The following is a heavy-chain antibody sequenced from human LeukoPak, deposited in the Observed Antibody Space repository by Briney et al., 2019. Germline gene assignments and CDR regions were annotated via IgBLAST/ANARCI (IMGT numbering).Heavy chain of an antibody. Sequence: GGSLRFSCAASGFTLSSYWLSWVRQAPGKGLEWVSYISTSSSTIFYADSVKGRFTISRDNAKNSLYLQMNSLRDEDTAVYFCARVVGLRPLGYDMDVWGQGTTVTVSS. CDR1: GFTLSSYW. CDR3: ARVVGLRPLGYDMDV. D-gene: IGHD1-26*01. V-gene: IGHV3-48*02. J-gene: IGHJ6*02. CDR2: ISTSSSTI.